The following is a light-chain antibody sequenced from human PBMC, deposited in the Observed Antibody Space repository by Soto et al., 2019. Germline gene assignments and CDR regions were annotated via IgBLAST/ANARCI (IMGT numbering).Light chain of an antibody. CDR3: QQYNSYPIT. J-gene: IGKJ5*01. Sequence: DIQMTQSPSTLSASVGDRVTITCRASQSISSWLSWYQQKPGKAPKLLIYDASNLESGVPSRFSGSGSGTEFTLTISSLRPDDFATYYCQQYNSYPITFGQGTRLEI. CDR1: QSISSW. CDR2: DAS. V-gene: IGKV1-5*01.